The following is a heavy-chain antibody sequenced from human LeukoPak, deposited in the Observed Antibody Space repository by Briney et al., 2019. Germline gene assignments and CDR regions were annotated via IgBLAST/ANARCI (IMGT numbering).Heavy chain of an antibody. CDR3: ARVDYYDSSGYDAEYFQH. CDR2: IYYSGGT. J-gene: IGHJ1*01. V-gene: IGHV4-59*01. D-gene: IGHD3-22*01. Sequence: SETLSLTCTVSGGSISSYYWSWIRQPPGKGLEWIGYIYYSGGTNYNPSLKSRVTISVDTSKNQFSLKLSSVTAADTAVYYCARVDYYDSSGYDAEYFQHWGQGTLVTVSS. CDR1: GGSISSYY.